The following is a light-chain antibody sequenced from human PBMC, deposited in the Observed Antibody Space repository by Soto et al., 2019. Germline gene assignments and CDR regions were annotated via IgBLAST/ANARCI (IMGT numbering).Light chain of an antibody. CDR2: AAS. CDR1: QSISSW. J-gene: IGKJ1*01. Sequence: AIRMTQSPSSLSASTGDRVTITCRASQSISSWLAWYQQKPGKAPKLLIYAASTLQSGVPSRFSGSGSGTDFTLTISSLQSEDFATYYCQQLNSYPITFGQGTKVDI. CDR3: QQLNSYPIT. V-gene: IGKV1-8*01.